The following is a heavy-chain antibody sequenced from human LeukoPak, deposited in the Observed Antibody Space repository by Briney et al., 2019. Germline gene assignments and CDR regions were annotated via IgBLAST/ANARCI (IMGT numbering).Heavy chain of an antibody. J-gene: IGHJ4*02. CDR2: IYYSGST. CDR1: GDSISNYY. D-gene: IGHD2/OR15-2a*01. V-gene: IGHV4-59*01. Sequence: SETLSLTCTVPGDSISNYYWSWIRQPPGKGLEWIGYIYYSGSTNYNPSLKSRVTISADTSKSQFSLNLSSVTAADTAVYYCARGTCSNSGCRPYFDYWGRGTQVTVSS. CDR3: ARGTCSNSGCRPYFDY.